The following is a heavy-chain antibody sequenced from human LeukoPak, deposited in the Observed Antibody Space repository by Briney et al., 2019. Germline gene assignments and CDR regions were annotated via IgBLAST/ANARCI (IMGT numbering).Heavy chain of an antibody. J-gene: IGHJ4*02. CDR3: AQSVRAAIVY. CDR2: IIPILGTA. D-gene: IGHD2-15*01. V-gene: IGHV1-69*08. Sequence: SVKVSCKASGGTFSSYTISWVRQAPGQGLEWMGRIIPILGTANYAQKFQGRVTITADKSTSTAYMELSSLRSEDTAVYYCAQSVRAAIVYWGQGTLVTVSS. CDR1: GGTFSSYT.